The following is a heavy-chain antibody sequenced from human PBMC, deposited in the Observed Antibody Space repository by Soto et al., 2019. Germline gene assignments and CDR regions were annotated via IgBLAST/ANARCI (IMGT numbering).Heavy chain of an antibody. J-gene: IGHJ3*01. CDR3: AREYGSGPYYQAFDV. CDR2: INTGTGDT. D-gene: IGHD3-10*01. V-gene: IGHV1-3*04. Sequence: VKVSCTASGYMFTSHAIFWVRQAPGQRPEWLGWINTGTGDTSYSQMLQGRVTITRDTSASTAFMELSSLRSEDTAMYYCAREYGSGPYYQAFDVWGQGTMVTVSS. CDR1: GYMFTSHA.